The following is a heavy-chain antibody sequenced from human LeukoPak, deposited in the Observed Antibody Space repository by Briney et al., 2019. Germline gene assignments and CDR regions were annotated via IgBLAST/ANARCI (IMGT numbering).Heavy chain of an antibody. D-gene: IGHD2-15*01. CDR1: GFTFSDYY. V-gene: IGHV3-11*01. CDR2: IRSSGSTI. J-gene: IGHJ4*02. CDR3: ARASCSGGSCFLDY. Sequence: GGSLRLSCSASGFTFSDYYMSWIRPAPGKGLEWVSYIRSSGSTIYYADAVKGRISISMDKAENSLYLQLNSRRAEDTVVYYCARASCSGGSCFLDYWGQGTLVTVSS.